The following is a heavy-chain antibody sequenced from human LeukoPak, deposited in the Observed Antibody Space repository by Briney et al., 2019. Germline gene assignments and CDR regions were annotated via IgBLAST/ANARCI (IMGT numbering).Heavy chain of an antibody. CDR3: AHRLVTNWAFDY. Sequence: SGPTLVKPTQTLTLTCTFSGFSLNTSGVGVGWIRQPPGKALEWLALIYWDDDKRYSPSLESRLTITTDTSKNQVVLTMTNMDPVDTATYYCAHRLVTNWAFDYWGQGTLVTVSS. D-gene: IGHD1-1*01. J-gene: IGHJ4*02. CDR2: IYWDDDK. V-gene: IGHV2-5*02. CDR1: GFSLNTSGVG.